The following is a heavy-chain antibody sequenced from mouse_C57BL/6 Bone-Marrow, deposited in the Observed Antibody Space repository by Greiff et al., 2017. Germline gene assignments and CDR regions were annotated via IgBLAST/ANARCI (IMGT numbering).Heavy chain of an antibody. Sequence: QVQLQQPGAELVKPGASVKMSCKASGYTFTSYWITWVKQRPGQGLEWIGDIYPGSGSTNYNEKFKSKATLTVDKSSSTAYMQLSSLTSEDSAVDYWEGYCGSSPWYFDVWGTGTTVTVSA. D-gene: IGHD1-1*01. CDR2: IYPGSGST. V-gene: IGHV1-55*01. J-gene: IGHJ1*03. CDR3: EGYCGSSPWYFDV. CDR1: GYTFTSYW.